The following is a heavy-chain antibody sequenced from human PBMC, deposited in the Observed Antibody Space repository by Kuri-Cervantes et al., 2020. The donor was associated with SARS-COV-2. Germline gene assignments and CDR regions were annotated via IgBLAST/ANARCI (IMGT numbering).Heavy chain of an antibody. D-gene: IGHD3/OR15-3a*01. J-gene: IGHJ6*03. CDR3: ARGGHSYYYFYMDV. V-gene: IGHV3-64*01. CDR1: GFTFSSYG. CDR2: ITGNGNRT. Sequence: GGSLRLSCAASGFTFSSYGMYWVRQAPGKGLEYVSAITGNGNRTHYAKSVKGRVTISRDNSKNTLYLQMDSLRTEDIAVYFCARGGHSYYYFYMDVWGRGTTVTVSS.